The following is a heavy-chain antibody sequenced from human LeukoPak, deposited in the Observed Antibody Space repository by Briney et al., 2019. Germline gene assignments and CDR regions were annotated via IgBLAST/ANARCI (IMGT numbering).Heavy chain of an antibody. Sequence: SETLSLTCTVSGASFSRHYWSWIRQPPGKGLEWIGYVYHDGTTNYNPSLKSRVAISIDTSRNQLSLKLSSMTAADTAVYYCARGSTRADDYWGQGILVTVSS. CDR1: GASFSRHY. D-gene: IGHD2/OR15-2a*01. CDR3: ARGSTRADDY. CDR2: VYHDGTT. J-gene: IGHJ4*02. V-gene: IGHV4-59*11.